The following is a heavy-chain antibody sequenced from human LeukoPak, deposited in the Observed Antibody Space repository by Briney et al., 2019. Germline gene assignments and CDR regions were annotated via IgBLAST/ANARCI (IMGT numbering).Heavy chain of an antibody. CDR2: ISIIGGSI. Sequence: GGSLRLSCAASGLTFSNYAMNWVRQAPGKGLEWVSVISIIGGSIDYADSVRGRFIIYRDNSKNRLYLQMNSVRAEDTAVYYCVKGGIMIRKVIIVGFHKEAYYFDCWGQGTLVTVSS. J-gene: IGHJ4*02. CDR1: GLTFSNYA. V-gene: IGHV3-23*01. CDR3: VKGGIMIRKVIIVGFHKEAYYFDC. D-gene: IGHD3-10*01.